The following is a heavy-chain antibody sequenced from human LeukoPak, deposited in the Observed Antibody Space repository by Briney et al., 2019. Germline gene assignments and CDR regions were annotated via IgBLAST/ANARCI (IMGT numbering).Heavy chain of an antibody. CDR3: ARDEIYCSGGSCYSEAFDI. CDR2: ISAYNGNT. Sequence: ASVKVSCKASGYTFTSYGISWVRQAPGQGLEWMGWISAYNGNTNYAQKLQGRVTMTTDTSTSTAHMELRSLRSDDTAVYYCARDEIYCSGGSCYSEAFDIWGQGTMVTVSS. CDR1: GYTFTSYG. J-gene: IGHJ3*02. V-gene: IGHV1-18*01. D-gene: IGHD2-15*01.